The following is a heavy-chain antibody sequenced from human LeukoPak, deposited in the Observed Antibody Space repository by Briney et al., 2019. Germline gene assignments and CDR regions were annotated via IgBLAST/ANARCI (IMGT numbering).Heavy chain of an antibody. Sequence: GGSLRLSCAASGFTFSSYSMNWVRQAPGKGLEWVSSISSSSSYIYYADSVKGRFTISRDNAKNSLYLQVNSLRAEDTAVYYCARSTYGDQRYFDYWGQGTLVTVSS. J-gene: IGHJ4*02. V-gene: IGHV3-21*01. CDR3: ARSTYGDQRYFDY. CDR1: GFTFSSYS. D-gene: IGHD4-17*01. CDR2: ISSSSSYI.